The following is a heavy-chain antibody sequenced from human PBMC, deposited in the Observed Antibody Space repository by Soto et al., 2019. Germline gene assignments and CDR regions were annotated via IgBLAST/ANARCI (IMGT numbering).Heavy chain of an antibody. V-gene: IGHV4-61*08. CDR2: IYYSGST. CDR1: GGSISSGGYY. CDR3: ARDKRLDGYNPYYSYGMDV. D-gene: IGHD5-12*01. J-gene: IGHJ6*02. Sequence: SETLSLTCTVSGGSISSGGYYWSWIRQHPGQGWEWIGYIYYSGSTYYHPSLKSRVTISVDTSKNQFSLKLSSVTAADTAVYYCARDKRLDGYNPYYSYGMDVCGQGTTVT.